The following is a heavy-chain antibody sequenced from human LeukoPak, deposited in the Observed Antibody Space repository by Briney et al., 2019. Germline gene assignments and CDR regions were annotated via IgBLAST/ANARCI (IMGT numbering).Heavy chain of an antibody. CDR1: GFTFSNAW. CDR3: ARGYSSSWSSLAGY. CDR2: ISSSSSYI. D-gene: IGHD6-13*01. V-gene: IGHV3-21*01. Sequence: GGSLRLSCAASGFTFSNAWMSWVRQAPGKGLEWVSSISSSSSYIYYADSVKGRFTISRDNAKNSLYLQMNSLRAEDTAVYYCARGYSSSWSSLAGYWGQGTLVTVSS. J-gene: IGHJ4*02.